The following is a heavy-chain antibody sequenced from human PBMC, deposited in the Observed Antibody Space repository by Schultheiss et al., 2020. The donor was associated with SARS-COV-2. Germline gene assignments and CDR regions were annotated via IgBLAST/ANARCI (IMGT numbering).Heavy chain of an antibody. CDR3: ARAIVVVPAATYYYYYMDV. J-gene: IGHJ6*03. V-gene: IGHV3-21*01. CDR1: GFTFSSYS. CDR2: ISSSSSYI. D-gene: IGHD2-2*01. Sequence: GESLKISCAASGFTFSSYSMNWVRQAPGKGLEWVSSISSSSSYIYYADSVKGRFTISRDNAKNSLYLQMNSLRAEDTAVYYCARAIVVVPAATYYYYYMDVWGKGTTVTVSS.